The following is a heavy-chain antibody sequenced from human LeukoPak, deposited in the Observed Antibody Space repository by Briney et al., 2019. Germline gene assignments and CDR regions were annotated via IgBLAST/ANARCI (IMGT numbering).Heavy chain of an antibody. CDR3: ARERGGYYFDY. Sequence: GGSLRLSCAPSGFTASSNYMSWVRQAPGKGLEWVSVIYSGGSTYYADSVKGRFTISRDNSKNTLYLQMNSLRAEDTAVYYCARERGGYYFDYWGQGTLVTVSS. D-gene: IGHD2-15*01. CDR2: IYSGGST. J-gene: IGHJ4*02. V-gene: IGHV3-53*01. CDR1: GFTASSNY.